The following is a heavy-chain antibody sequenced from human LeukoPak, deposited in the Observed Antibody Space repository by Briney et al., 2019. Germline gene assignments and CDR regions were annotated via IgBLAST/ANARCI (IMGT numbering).Heavy chain of an antibody. CDR2: IYYDGSNI. J-gene: IGHJ4*02. CDR3: ARNDY. V-gene: IGHV3-30*02. Sequence: GGSLRLSCAASEFTFTTYGMHWVRQAPGKGLEWVAFIYYDGSNIYYADYVKGRFTISRDISKNTLYLQMNSLRAEDTAVYYCARNDYWGQGTLVTVSS. CDR1: EFTFTTYG.